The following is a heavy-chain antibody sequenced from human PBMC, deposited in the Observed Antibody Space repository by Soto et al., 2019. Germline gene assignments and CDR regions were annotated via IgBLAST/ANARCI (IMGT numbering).Heavy chain of an antibody. CDR2: IGTAGDT. CDR1: GFTFSSYD. V-gene: IGHV3-13*01. J-gene: IGHJ3*02. Sequence: EVQLVESGGGLVQPGGSLRLSCAASGFTFSSYDMHWVRQATGKGLEWVSAIGTAGDTYYPVSVKGRFTISRDNAKNSLYLQMNSLKAEDTAVYYCARAIVDGHIGDSCDTLGQSTMLTVSS. CDR3: ARAIVDGHIGDSCDT. D-gene: IGHD3-22*01.